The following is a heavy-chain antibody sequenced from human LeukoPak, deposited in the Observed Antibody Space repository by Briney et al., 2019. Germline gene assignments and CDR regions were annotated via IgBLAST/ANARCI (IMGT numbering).Heavy chain of an antibody. Sequence: ASVKVSCKASGYTFTSYGISWVRQAPGQGLEWMGWISAYNGNTNYAQKLQGRVTITADESTSTAYMELSSLRSEDTAVYYCASGLVGATTGSYWGQGTLVTVSS. J-gene: IGHJ4*02. CDR1: GYTFTSYG. D-gene: IGHD1-26*01. CDR3: ASGLVGATTGSY. CDR2: ISAYNGNT. V-gene: IGHV1-18*01.